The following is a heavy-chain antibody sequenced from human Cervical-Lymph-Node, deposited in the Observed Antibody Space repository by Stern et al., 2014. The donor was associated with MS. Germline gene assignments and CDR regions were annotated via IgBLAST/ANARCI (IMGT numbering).Heavy chain of an antibody. Sequence: QVQLVQSGPGLVKPSGTLSLTCTISGGSMKSRSYYWVWIRQPPGKGLEWIGSVDYDGSTYYNPSLTSRVTIPEDTSKNHFSLRLSSATAADTAVYYCARSQDIVVVSAATVEGYYYFGMDVWGQGTTVTVSS. CDR3: ARSQDIVVVSAATVEGYYYFGMDV. J-gene: IGHJ6*02. V-gene: IGHV4-39*01. CDR1: GGSMKSRSYY. D-gene: IGHD2-2*01. CDR2: VDYDGST.